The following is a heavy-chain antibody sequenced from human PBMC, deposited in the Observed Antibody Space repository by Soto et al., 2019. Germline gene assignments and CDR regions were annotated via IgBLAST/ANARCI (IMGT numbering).Heavy chain of an antibody. Sequence: SETLSLTCAVSGYSIGSGYYWAWIRQSPGKGLEWIGSIYHAGSVYYNPSLNGRVALSMDTSKNHFSLKLTSVTAADTAVYYCARTFDYYGMDVWGQGTTVTAP. CDR3: ARTFDYYGMDV. CDR1: GYSIGSGYY. CDR2: IYHAGSV. J-gene: IGHJ6*02. V-gene: IGHV4-38-2*01.